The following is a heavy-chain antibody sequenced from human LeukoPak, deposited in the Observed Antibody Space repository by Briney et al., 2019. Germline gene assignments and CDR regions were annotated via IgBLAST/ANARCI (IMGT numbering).Heavy chain of an antibody. CDR3: ARGGSYSSSWYGG. V-gene: IGHV3-66*01. J-gene: IGHJ4*02. D-gene: IGHD6-13*01. CDR1: GFTVSSTY. CDR2: IYSGGTT. Sequence: GGSLRLSCAASGFTVSSTYMSWVRRAPGKGLEWVSVIYSGGTTYYADSVKGRFTISRDNAKNSLYLQMNSLRAEDTAVYYCARGGSYSSSWYGGWGQGTLVTVSS.